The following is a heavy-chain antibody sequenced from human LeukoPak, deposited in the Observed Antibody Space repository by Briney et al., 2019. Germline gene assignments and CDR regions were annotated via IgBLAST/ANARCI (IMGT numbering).Heavy chain of an antibody. D-gene: IGHD2-2*01. CDR2: IDEDGKNT. V-gene: IGHV3-74*03. J-gene: IGHJ4*02. CDR1: GFTFSSHW. CDR3: ARDPRSHCNSTSCYDGYYFDY. Sequence: GGSLRLSCAVAGFTFSSHWMHRVRQTPGKGLVWVSRIDEDGKNTMYADSVKGRFTISRDNAKNSLYLQMNSLRAEDTAVYYCARDPRSHCNSTSCYDGYYFDYWGQGTLVTVSS.